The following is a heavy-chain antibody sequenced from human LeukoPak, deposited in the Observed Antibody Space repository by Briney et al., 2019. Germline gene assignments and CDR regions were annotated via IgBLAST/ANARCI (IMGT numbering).Heavy chain of an antibody. V-gene: IGHV3-30*02. J-gene: IGHJ3*02. Sequence: GGSLRLSCAASGFTFSSHGMHWVRQAPGKGLEWVSFIQYDGSNKKYADAVKGRFTISRDNSKNTLYLQMNSLRAEDTAVYYCAAEGRIAAEVAFDIWGQGTMVTVSS. CDR1: GFTFSSHG. CDR3: AAEGRIAAEVAFDI. D-gene: IGHD6-13*01. CDR2: IQYDGSNK.